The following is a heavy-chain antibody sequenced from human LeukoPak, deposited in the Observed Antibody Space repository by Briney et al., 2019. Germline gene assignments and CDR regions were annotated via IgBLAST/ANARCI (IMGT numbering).Heavy chain of an antibody. J-gene: IGHJ4*02. CDR3: ASALEWLLYYFDY. D-gene: IGHD3-3*01. Sequence: ASVKVSCKASGYIFTTYYMHWVRQAPGQGLEWMGWINPNSGGTNYAQKFQGRVTMTRDTSISTAYMELSRLRSDDTAVYYCASALEWLLYYFDYWGQGTLVTVSS. V-gene: IGHV1-2*02. CDR1: GYIFTTYY. CDR2: INPNSGGT.